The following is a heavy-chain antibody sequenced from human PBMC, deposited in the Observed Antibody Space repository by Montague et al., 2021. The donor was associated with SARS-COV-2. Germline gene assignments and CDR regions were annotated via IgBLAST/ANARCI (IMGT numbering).Heavy chain of an antibody. CDR1: GGSISSSSYY. Sequence: SETRSLTCTVPGGSISSSSYYWAWIRQPPGKGLEWIGSIYYRGSTYNPSLKSRVFISVDTSKNQLSLTLTSVTAADTAVYYCATQEDPSGWIPGPFDFWGQGTLLSVSS. CDR2: IYYRGST. CDR3: ATQEDPSGWIPGPFDF. D-gene: IGHD6-19*01. V-gene: IGHV4-39*01. J-gene: IGHJ4*02.